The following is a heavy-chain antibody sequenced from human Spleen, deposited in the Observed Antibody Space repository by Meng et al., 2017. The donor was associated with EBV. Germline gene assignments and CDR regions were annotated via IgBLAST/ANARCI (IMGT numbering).Heavy chain of an antibody. V-gene: IGHV4-30-2*01. CDR2: IYHSGSN. CDR1: GGSISSGDYS. CDR3: ARVGGSYTIYYFDY. D-gene: IGHD1-26*01. Sequence: QLPLQESGSGLVKPSQTLSLTCAVSGGSISSGDYSWSWIRQPPGKGLDCIGYIYHSGSNYYTPSLKSRVTISVDRSKNQFSLKLSSVTAADTDVYYCARVGGSYTIYYFDYWGQGILVTVSS. J-gene: IGHJ4*02.